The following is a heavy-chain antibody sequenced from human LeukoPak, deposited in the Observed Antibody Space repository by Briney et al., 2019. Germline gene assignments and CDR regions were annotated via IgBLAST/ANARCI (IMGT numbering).Heavy chain of an antibody. V-gene: IGHV3-7*03. J-gene: IGHJ4*02. CDR1: GFTFSSYW. CDR3: ARPAYDYVWGSYRF. CDR2: IKQDGSEK. D-gene: IGHD3-16*02. Sequence: GGSLRLSCAASGFTFSSYWMSWVRQAPGKGLEWVANIKQDGSEKYYVDSVKGRFTISRDNAKNSLYLQMNSLRAEDTAVYYCARPAYDYVWGSYRFWGQGTLVTVSS.